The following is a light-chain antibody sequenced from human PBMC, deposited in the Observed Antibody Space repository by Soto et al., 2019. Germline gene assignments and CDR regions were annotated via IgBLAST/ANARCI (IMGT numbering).Light chain of an antibody. CDR1: QSVSSN. J-gene: IGKJ1*01. CDR3: QQYNNWWT. Sequence: EIVMTQSPATLSVSPGERATLSCRASQSVSSNFAWYQQKPGQAPRLLIYGASTRATGIPARFSGSGSGTEFILTISSLQSEDFAVYYCQQYNNWWTFGQGTKVEIK. CDR2: GAS. V-gene: IGKV3-15*01.